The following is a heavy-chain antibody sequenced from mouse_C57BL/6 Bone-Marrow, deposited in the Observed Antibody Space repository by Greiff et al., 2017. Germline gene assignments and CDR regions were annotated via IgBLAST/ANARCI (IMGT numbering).Heavy chain of an antibody. J-gene: IGHJ2*01. D-gene: IGHD1-1*01. CDR2: IYPGSGNT. CDR1: GYTFTDYY. V-gene: IGHV1-76*01. CDR3: ARGYYYGSSLDY. Sequence: QVQLLQSGAELVRPGASVKLSCKASGYTFTDYYINWVKQRPGQRLEWIARIYPGSGNTYYTEKFKGQATLTSENSSSTAYMQRSSLTAEDSAVKFCARGYYYGSSLDYWGQGTTLTGSS.